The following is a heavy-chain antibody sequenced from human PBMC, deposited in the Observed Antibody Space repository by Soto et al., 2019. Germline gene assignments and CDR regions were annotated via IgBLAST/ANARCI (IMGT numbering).Heavy chain of an antibody. CDR1: GSTFSFFT. Sequence: GGSLRLSCAASGSTFSFFTMSWVRQAPGKGLEWVSGTSSTGGTSSYADSVKGRFNISRDNTKNTLYLQISSLRAEDTAVYYCAKDRVGGTYPYYFDYWGQGSVVTVSS. CDR2: TSSTGGTS. J-gene: IGHJ4*02. CDR3: AKDRVGGTYPYYFDY. V-gene: IGHV3-23*01. D-gene: IGHD1-26*01.